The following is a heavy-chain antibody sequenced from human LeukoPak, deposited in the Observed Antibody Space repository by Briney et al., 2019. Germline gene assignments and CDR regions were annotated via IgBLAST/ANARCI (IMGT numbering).Heavy chain of an antibody. Sequence: SETLSLTCTVSGGSISSYYWSWIRQPPGKGLEWIGYIYYSGSTNYNPSLKSRVTISVDTSKNQFSLKLSSVTAADTAVYYCARDNYCSSTSCYWYFDFWGRGTLVTVSS. V-gene: IGHV4-59*01. D-gene: IGHD2-2*01. CDR1: GGSISSYY. J-gene: IGHJ2*01. CDR2: IYYSGST. CDR3: ARDNYCSSTSCYWYFDF.